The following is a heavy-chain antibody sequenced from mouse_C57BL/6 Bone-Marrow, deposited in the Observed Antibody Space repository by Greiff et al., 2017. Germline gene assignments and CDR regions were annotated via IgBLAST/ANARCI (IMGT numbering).Heavy chain of an antibody. J-gene: IGHJ3*01. D-gene: IGHD1-1*01. CDR2: IHPNSGST. V-gene: IGHV1-64*01. CDR3: ARYYYYGSCPRWFAY. Sequence: VQLQQPGAELVKPGASVKLSCKASGYTFTSYWMHWVKQRPGQGLEWIGMIHPNSGSTNYNEKFKSKATLTVDKSSSTAYMQLSSLTSGDSAVXYCARYYYYGSCPRWFAYWGQGTLVTVSA. CDR1: GYTFTSYW.